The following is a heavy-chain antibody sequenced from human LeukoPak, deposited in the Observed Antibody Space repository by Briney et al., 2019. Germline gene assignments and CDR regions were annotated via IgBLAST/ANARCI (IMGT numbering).Heavy chain of an antibody. CDR3: AKDHGPHLSFGQRGPFDP. CDR1: GFTFDRCA. CDR2: ISWNSGSI. D-gene: IGHD3-10*01. J-gene: IGHJ5*02. V-gene: IGHV3-9*01. Sequence: GGSLRLSCAASGFTFDRCAMHWFRQAPGKGLERVSGISWNSGSIGYADSVKGRFTISRDNAKNSPYLQMNSLRAEDTALYYCAKDHGPHLSFGQRGPFDPWGQGTLVTVSS.